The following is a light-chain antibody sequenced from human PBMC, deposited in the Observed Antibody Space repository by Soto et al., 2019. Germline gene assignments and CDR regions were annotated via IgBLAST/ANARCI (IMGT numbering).Light chain of an antibody. Sequence: DIQMTQSPSSLSACVGDRVTISCRASQGINNDLGWYQQKPGKAPKRLIYEASTLQSGVPSRFSGSGSGTVFTLTISSLQPEAFATYYCLQHNDYPRTFGGGTQVAIK. J-gene: IGKJ4*01. CDR3: LQHNDYPRT. V-gene: IGKV1-17*01. CDR1: QGINND. CDR2: EAS.